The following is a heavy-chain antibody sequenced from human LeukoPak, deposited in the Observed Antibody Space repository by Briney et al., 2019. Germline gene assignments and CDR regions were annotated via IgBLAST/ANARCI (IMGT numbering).Heavy chain of an antibody. CDR3: AKDGCSSTSCYYDYYYGMDV. CDR2: ISGSGGST. CDR1: GFTFSSYA. V-gene: IGHV3-23*01. J-gene: IGHJ6*02. D-gene: IGHD2-2*01. Sequence: PGGSLRPSCAASGFTFSSYAMSWVRQAPGKGLEWVSAISGSGGSTYYADSVKGRFTISRDNSKNTLYLQMNSLRAEDTAVYYCAKDGCSSTSCYYDYYYGMDVWGQGTTVTVSS.